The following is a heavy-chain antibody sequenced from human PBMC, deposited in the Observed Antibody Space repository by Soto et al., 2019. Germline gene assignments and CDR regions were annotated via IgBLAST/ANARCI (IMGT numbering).Heavy chain of an antibody. CDR1: GFTFTSSA. Sequence: ASVKVSCKASGFTFTSSAVQWVRQARGQRLEWIGWIVVGSGNTNYAQKFQERVNITRDMSTSTAYMELSSLRSEDTAVYYCAALYDSSGYVDYWGQGTLVTVSS. CDR3: AALYDSSGYVDY. D-gene: IGHD3-22*01. CDR2: IVVGSGNT. V-gene: IGHV1-58*01. J-gene: IGHJ4*02.